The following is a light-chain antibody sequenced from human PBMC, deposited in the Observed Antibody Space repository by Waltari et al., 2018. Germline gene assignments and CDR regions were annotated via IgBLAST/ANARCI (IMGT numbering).Light chain of an antibody. CDR1: QSVSSN. CDR2: GAS. J-gene: IGKJ5*01. CDR3: QQYNNWHIT. V-gene: IGKV3-15*01. Sequence: EIVMTQSPATLSVSPGERATLSCRASQSVSSNLAWYQQKPGQAPRLLIYGASTRATGIPARFSGSGSGTEFTLTISSLQSEDFAVYDCQQYNNWHITFGQGTRLEIK.